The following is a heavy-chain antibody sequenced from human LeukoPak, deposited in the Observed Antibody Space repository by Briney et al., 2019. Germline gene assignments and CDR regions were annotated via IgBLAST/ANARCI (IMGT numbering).Heavy chain of an antibody. J-gene: IGHJ5*02. D-gene: IGHD3-22*01. Sequence: ASVKVSCKASGYTFSSYGISWVRQAPGQGLEWMGWISTYNGNTNYAQKFQGRVTMTTDTCTTTAYMELRSLRSDDTAVYYCARGAKYYYDSSGYYRNWFDPWGQGTLVTVSS. CDR3: ARGAKYYYDSSGYYRNWFDP. CDR2: ISTYNGNT. CDR1: GYTFSSYG. V-gene: IGHV1-18*01.